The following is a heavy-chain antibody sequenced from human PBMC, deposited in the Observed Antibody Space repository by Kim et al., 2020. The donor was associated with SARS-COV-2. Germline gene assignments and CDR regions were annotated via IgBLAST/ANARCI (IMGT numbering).Heavy chain of an antibody. CDR1: GGSISSSSYY. CDR2: IYYSGST. CDR3: ARTQYYYDSSGYYGMTSGDC. J-gene: IGHJ4*02. Sequence: SETLSLTCTVSGGSISSSSYYWGWIRQPPGKGLEWIGSIYYSGSTYYNPSLKSRVTISVDTSKNQFSLKLSSVTAADTAVYYCARTQYYYDSSGYYGMTSGDCWGQGSLVTVS. D-gene: IGHD3-22*01. V-gene: IGHV4-39*07.